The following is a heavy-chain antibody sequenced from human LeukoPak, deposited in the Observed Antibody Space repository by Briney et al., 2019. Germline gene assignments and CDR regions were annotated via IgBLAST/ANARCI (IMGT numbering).Heavy chain of an antibody. CDR2: IKQDGGEK. Sequence: PGGSLRLSCAASGFTFSGYWMTWVRQAPGKGLEWVANIKQDGGEKDYVDSVKGRFTISRDNAKNSLYLQMNSLRGEDTAVYYCARGLVTMLRGVMGYWGQGTLVTVSS. CDR1: GFTFSGYW. CDR3: ARGLVTMLRGVMGY. V-gene: IGHV3-7*01. J-gene: IGHJ4*02. D-gene: IGHD3-10*01.